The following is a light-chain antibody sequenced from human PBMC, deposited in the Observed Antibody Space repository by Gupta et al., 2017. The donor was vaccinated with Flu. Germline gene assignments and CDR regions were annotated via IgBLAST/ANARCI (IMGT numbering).Light chain of an antibody. Sequence: DIQMTQSPSSLSASVGDRVTITCRASESISIYLNWYQQKPGNAPKLLFYASSSLQSAVPLTFSGSGSVTDFTFIISRLQPEDFATYYCLQSDTPPPSFGHGTQLEI. V-gene: IGKV1-39*01. CDR1: ESISIY. CDR3: LQSDTPPPS. CDR2: ASS. J-gene: IGKJ1*01.